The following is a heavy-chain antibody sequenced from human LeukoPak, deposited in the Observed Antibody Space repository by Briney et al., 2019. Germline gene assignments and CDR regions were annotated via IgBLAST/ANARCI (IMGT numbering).Heavy chain of an antibody. D-gene: IGHD2-8*01. CDR3: ASPNDLLGFDY. CDR2: INGGNGNT. V-gene: IGHV1-3*01. J-gene: IGHJ4*02. CDR1: GYTFTSYA. Sequence: ASVKVSCKASGYTFTSYAMHWVRQAPGQRLEWMGWINGGNGNTKYSQKFQGRVTITADESTSTAYMELSSLRSEDTAVYYCASPNDLLGFDYWGQGTLVTVSS.